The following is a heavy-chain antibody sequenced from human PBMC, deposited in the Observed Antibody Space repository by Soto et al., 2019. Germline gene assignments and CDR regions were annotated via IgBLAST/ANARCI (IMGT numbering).Heavy chain of an antibody. Sequence: SETLSLTCAVYGGSFSGYYWSWIRQPPGKGLEWIGEINHSGSTNYNPSLKSRVTISVDTSKNQFSLKLSSVTAADTAVYYCARGRSGSGSYYRKASSFDYWGQGTLVTVSS. J-gene: IGHJ4*02. CDR2: INHSGST. CDR3: ARGRSGSGSYYRKASSFDY. D-gene: IGHD1-26*01. V-gene: IGHV4-34*01. CDR1: GGSFSGYY.